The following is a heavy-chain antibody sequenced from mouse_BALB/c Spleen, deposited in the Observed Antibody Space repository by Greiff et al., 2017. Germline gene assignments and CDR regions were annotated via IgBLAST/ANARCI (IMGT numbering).Heavy chain of an antibody. CDR2: ILPGSGST. CDR1: GYTFSSYW. J-gene: IGHJ4*01. V-gene: IGHV1-9*01. D-gene: IGHD4-1*01. Sequence: QVQLQQSGAELMKPGASVKISCKATGYTFSSYWIEWVKQRPGHGLEWIGEILPGSGSTNYNEKFKGKATFTGDTSSNTAYMQLSSLTSEDSAVYYCARSGVGRPYYAMDYWGQGTSVTVSS. CDR3: ARSGVGRPYYAMDY.